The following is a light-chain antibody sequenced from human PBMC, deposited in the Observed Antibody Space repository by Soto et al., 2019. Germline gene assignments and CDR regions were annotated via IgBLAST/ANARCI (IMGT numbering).Light chain of an antibody. J-gene: IGKJ4*01. CDR3: QQSYSTPLT. V-gene: IGKV1-39*01. CDR2: AAS. Sequence: DIQMTQSPSSLSASVGARVTITCRASQSISSYLNWYQQKPGKAPKLLIYAASSLQSGVPSRFSGRGSGTDFTLTISSLQPEDFATYYCQQSYSTPLTFGGGTKVDIK. CDR1: QSISSY.